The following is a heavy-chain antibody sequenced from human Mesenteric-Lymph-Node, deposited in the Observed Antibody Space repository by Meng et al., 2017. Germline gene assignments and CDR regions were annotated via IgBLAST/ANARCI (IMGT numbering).Heavy chain of an antibody. CDR1: GYSFTYYW. V-gene: IGHV5-51*01. D-gene: IGHD6-19*01. CDR3: ARGIFISSGWYDY. CDR2: IFPDDSDT. Sequence: GESLKISCKSSGYSFTYYWISWVRQMPGKGLEWMGSIFPDDSDTKYSPSFQGQVTISADKSFTTAYLQWSSLKASDSAMYYCARGIFISSGWYDYWGQGTLVTVSS. J-gene: IGHJ4*02.